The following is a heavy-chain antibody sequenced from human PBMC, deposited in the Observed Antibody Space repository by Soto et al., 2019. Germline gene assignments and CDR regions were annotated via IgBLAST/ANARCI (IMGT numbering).Heavy chain of an antibody. V-gene: IGHV3-33*05. CDR2: ISFDGNKI. CDR3: TSAPTYSSGPDAMDYYYYGMDV. Sequence: GESLKISCVTSGFTFSDYGFHWVRQAPGKGLDWVAMISFDGNKINYAESVKGRFTISRDDSKNTAYLQMNSLKTEDTAVYYCTSAPTYSSGPDAMDYYYYGMDVWGQGTTVTVSS. D-gene: IGHD6-19*01. CDR1: GFTFSDYG. J-gene: IGHJ6*02.